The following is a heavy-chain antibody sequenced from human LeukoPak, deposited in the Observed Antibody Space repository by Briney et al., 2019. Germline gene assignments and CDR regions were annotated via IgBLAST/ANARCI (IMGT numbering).Heavy chain of an antibody. CDR1: GFSLSTSGMR. J-gene: IGHJ4*02. CDR3: ARMWQQLDFDY. Sequence: SGPALVKPTQTLTLTCTFSGFSLSTSGMRVSWIRQPPGKALKWLARTDWDDDKFYSTSLKTRLTISKDTSKNQVVLTMTNMDPVDTATYYCARMWQQLDFDYWGQGTLVTVSS. CDR2: TDWDDDK. V-gene: IGHV2-70*04. D-gene: IGHD6-13*01.